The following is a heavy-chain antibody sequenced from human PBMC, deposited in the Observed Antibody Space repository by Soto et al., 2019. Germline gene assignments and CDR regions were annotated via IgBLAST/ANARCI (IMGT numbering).Heavy chain of an antibody. CDR1: GFSFSTYA. CDR3: AKEPYIGWYCCGGNCPIDS. V-gene: IGHV3-23*01. CDR2: ITDSGETT. Sequence: VQLLESGGGLAQPGGSLRLSCIGSGFSFSTYAMTWVRQAPGKGLEWVSTITDSGETTFYADSVKGRFSGSRDNSKNALFVEMNNLRAEDTALYYCAKEPYIGWYCCGGNCPIDSWGQGTLVIVSS. J-gene: IGHJ4*02. D-gene: IGHD2-15*01.